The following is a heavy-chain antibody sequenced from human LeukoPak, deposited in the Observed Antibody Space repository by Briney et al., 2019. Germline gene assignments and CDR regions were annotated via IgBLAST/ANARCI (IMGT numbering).Heavy chain of an antibody. Sequence: GGSLRLSCAASGFTVSSNYMSWVRQAPGKGLEWVSVIYSGGSTYYADSAKGRFTISRDNSNTTLYIQMTSLRAEDTAVYYCARGYYDDAFDIWGQGTMVTVSS. J-gene: IGHJ3*02. CDR2: IYSGGST. CDR3: ARGYYDDAFDI. CDR1: GFTVSSNY. V-gene: IGHV3-66*02. D-gene: IGHD3-22*01.